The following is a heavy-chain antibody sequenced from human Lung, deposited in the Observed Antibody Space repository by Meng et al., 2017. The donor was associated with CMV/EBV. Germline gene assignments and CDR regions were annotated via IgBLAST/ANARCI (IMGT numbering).Heavy chain of an antibody. CDR3: ARAVYCIGTTCFFYPLDV. D-gene: IGHD2-2*01. Sequence: ASVKVSCKASGYTFTSYDISWVRQAPGQGLEWMGWMNPNSGNTDSAQNFQGRVTMTRNTSISTAYMELSSLRSKDTAVYYCARAVYCIGTTCFFYPLDVWGQGTTVTVSS. J-gene: IGHJ6*02. V-gene: IGHV1-8*01. CDR2: MNPNSGNT. CDR1: GYTFTSYD.